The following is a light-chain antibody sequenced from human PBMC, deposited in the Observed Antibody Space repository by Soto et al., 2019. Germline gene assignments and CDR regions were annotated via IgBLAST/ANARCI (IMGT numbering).Light chain of an antibody. CDR3: QQYNSNSRT. CDR1: QSISSW. J-gene: IGKJ1*01. Sequence: DIQMTQSPSTLAASLGDRVTMTCRASQSISSWLAWYQQKTGKAHKLLIYKASSLESWVPSSFSGGGSGTEFTLTISRLQPDEFATYYCQQYNSNSRTVGQGTKVEIK. V-gene: IGKV1-5*03. CDR2: KAS.